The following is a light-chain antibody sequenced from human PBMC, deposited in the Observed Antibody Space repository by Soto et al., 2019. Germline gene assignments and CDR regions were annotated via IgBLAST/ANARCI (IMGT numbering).Light chain of an antibody. CDR3: QQYNNWPRT. CDR2: GAS. J-gene: IGKJ5*01. CDR1: PSVSNS. Sequence: ESVLTQSPATLSLSPGERATLSCRASPSVSNSLAWYQQKPGQAPRLLIYGASTRATGIPARFSGSGSGTEFTLTISSLQSEDFAVYYCQQYNNWPRTFGQGTRLEIK. V-gene: IGKV3-15*01.